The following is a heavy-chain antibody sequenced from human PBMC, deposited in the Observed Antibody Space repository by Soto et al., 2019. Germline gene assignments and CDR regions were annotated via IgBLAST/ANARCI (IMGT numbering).Heavy chain of an antibody. CDR1: GYTFTSYA. V-gene: IGHV1-3*01. J-gene: IGHJ4*02. D-gene: IGHD2-21*02. CDR3: ARSTVVVTALDY. CDR2: INAGNGNT. Sequence: ASVKVSCKASGYTFTSYAMHWVRQAPGQRLEWMGWINAGNGNTKYSQKFQGRVTITRDTSASTAYMELSSLRSEDTAVYYCARSTVVVTALDYWGQGTLVTVAS.